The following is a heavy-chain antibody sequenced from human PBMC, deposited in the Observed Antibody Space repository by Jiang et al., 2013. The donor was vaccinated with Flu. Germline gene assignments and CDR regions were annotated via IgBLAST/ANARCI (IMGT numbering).Heavy chain of an antibody. Sequence: GSTYYNPSLKSLVTISVDTSKNQFSLKLSSVTAADTAVYYCARTFQYYYGSGSYSAFDIWGQGTMVTVSS. J-gene: IGHJ3*02. CDR2: GST. D-gene: IGHD3-10*01. V-gene: IGHV4-31*01. CDR3: ARTFQYYYGSGSYSAFDI.